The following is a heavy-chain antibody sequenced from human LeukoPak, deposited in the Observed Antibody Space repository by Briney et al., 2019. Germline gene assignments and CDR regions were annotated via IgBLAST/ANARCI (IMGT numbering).Heavy chain of an antibody. V-gene: IGHV3-74*01. CDR3: ARDWRDSSGKFPNDAFDI. J-gene: IGHJ3*02. CDR2: INSDGSST. D-gene: IGHD3-22*01. CDR1: GFTFSSYW. Sequence: GGSLRLSCAASGFTFSSYWMHWVRQAPGKGLVWVSRINSDGSSTTYADSVKGRFTISRDNAKNSLYLQMNSLRAEDTAVYYCARDWRDSSGKFPNDAFDIWGQGTMVTVSS.